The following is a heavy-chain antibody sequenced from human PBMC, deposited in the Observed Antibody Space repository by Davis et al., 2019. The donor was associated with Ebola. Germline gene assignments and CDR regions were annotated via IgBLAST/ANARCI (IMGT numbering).Heavy chain of an antibody. D-gene: IGHD6-19*01. CDR3: AKESQWLDFFAY. V-gene: IGHV4-59*12. CDR1: GGSFSGYY. CDR2: IYYSGST. J-gene: IGHJ4*02. Sequence: SETLSLTCAVYGGSFSGYYWSWIRQPPGKGLEWIGYIYYSGSTNYNPSLKSRVTISVDTSKNQFSLKLSSVTAADTAVYYCAKESQWLDFFAYWGQGTLVTVSS.